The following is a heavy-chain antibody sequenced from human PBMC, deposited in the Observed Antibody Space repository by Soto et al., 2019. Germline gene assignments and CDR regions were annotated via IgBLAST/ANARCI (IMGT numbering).Heavy chain of an antibody. V-gene: IGHV3-30-3*01. Sequence: PGGSLRLSCAASGFTFSSYAMHWGRQAPGKGLEWVAVISYDGSNKYYADSVKGRFTISRDNSKNTLYLQMNSLRAEDTAAYYCARDNSFGVVITLVYYYGMDVWGQGTTVTVSS. D-gene: IGHD3-3*01. CDR2: ISYDGSNK. J-gene: IGHJ6*02. CDR1: GFTFSSYA. CDR3: ARDNSFGVVITLVYYYGMDV.